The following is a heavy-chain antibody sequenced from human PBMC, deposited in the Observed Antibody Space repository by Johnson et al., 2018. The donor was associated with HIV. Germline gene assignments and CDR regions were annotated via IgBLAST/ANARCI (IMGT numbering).Heavy chain of an antibody. CDR3: AREWIGHSSSWFRYAFDI. CDR1: GFTFSDYY. CDR2: ISSSGRTI. V-gene: IGHV3-11*04. J-gene: IGHJ3*02. D-gene: IGHD6-13*01. Sequence: QMMLVESGGGLVKPGGSLRLSCAPSGFTFSDYYMTWIRQAPGKGLECVSYISSSGRTIYYADSVKGRFTISRDNAKNSLYLQMNSLRAEDTAVYYCAREWIGHSSSWFRYAFDIWGPGTMVTVS.